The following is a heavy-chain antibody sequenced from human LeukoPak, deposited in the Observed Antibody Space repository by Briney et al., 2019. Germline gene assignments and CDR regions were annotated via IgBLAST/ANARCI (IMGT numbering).Heavy chain of an antibody. V-gene: IGHV3-11*01. CDR2: ISSSESTK. CDR3: ARDPTTATAAIDY. Sequence: GGSLRPSCAASGFSFSDYYMSWVRQAPGKGLEWVSYISSSESTKYYADSVKGRFTISRDNAKNSLYLQINSLRVEDTAIYYCARDPTTATAAIDYWGQGTLVTVSA. D-gene: IGHD6-13*01. J-gene: IGHJ4*02. CDR1: GFSFSDYY.